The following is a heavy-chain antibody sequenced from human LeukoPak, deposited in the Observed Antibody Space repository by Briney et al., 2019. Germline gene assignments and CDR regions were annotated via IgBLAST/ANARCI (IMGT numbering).Heavy chain of an antibody. J-gene: IGHJ4*02. D-gene: IGHD6-6*01. CDR3: ASAPDGRQLGSYFDY. V-gene: IGHV4-4*07. CDR2: IYATGST. CDR1: GGSISSYY. Sequence: PSETLSLTCTVSGGSISSYYWSWIRQPAGKGLEWIGRIYATGSTNYNPSLESRVTISVDKSKNQFSLKLSSVTAADTAVYYCASAPDGRQLGSYFDYWGQGTLVTVSS.